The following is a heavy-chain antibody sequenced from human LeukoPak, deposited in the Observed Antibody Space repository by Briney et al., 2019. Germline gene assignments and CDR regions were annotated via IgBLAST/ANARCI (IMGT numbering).Heavy chain of an antibody. Sequence: SETLSLTCTVSGYSISSGYYWGWIRQPPGKGLEWIGRIYHTGSTNYNPSLKSRVTISVDPSKNQFSLKLSSVPAADTAVYYCATNYDYVWGSFGYWGQGTLVTVSS. D-gene: IGHD3-16*01. CDR2: IYHTGST. CDR3: ATNYDYVWGSFGY. CDR1: GYSISSGYY. J-gene: IGHJ4*02. V-gene: IGHV4-38-2*02.